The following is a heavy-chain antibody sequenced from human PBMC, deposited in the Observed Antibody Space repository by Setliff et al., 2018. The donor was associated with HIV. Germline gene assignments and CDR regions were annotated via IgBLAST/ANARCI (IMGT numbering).Heavy chain of an antibody. D-gene: IGHD3-22*01. CDR1: GGTFTSYD. V-gene: IGHV1-8*03. J-gene: IGHJ4*02. CDR3: ARSGYYGSSGEPSYFDY. Sequence: ASVKVSCKASGGTFTSYDINWVRQATGQGLEWMGWMDPNSGNTGYAQKFQGRVTITRNTSISTAYMELRSLRSDDTAVYYCARSGYYGSSGEPSYFDYWGQGTLVTVSS. CDR2: MDPNSGNT.